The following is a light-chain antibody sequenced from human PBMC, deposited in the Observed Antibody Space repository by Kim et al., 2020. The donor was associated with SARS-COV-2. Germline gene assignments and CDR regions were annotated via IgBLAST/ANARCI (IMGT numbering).Light chain of an antibody. CDR3: QQYHSWPYT. Sequence: SGSPGHRATLSCRASQSVSSSLAWYQQKPGQAPRLLIYGGSVRAAGIPARFSGSGSGTELTLTISSLQSEDCAVYYCQQYHSWPYTFGQGTKLEI. CDR2: GGS. V-gene: IGKV3D-15*01. CDR1: QSVSSS. J-gene: IGKJ2*01.